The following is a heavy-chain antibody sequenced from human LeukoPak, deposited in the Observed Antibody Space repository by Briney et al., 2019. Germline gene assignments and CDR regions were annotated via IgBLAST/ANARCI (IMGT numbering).Heavy chain of an antibody. V-gene: IGHV1-69*13. Sequence: SVKDSCKASGGTFSSYAISWVRQAPGQGLEWMGGIIPIFGTANYAQKFQGRVTITADESTSTAYMELSSLRSEDTAVYYCARAKDTAMVTLDYWGQGTLVTVSS. CDR3: ARAKDTAMVTLDY. CDR2: IIPIFGTA. CDR1: GGTFSSYA. J-gene: IGHJ4*02. D-gene: IGHD5-18*01.